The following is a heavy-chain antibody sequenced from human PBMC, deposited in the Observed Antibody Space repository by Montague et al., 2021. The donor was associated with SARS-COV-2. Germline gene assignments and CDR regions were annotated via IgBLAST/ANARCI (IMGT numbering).Heavy chain of an antibody. CDR1: GGSRSSASYY. CDR2: IYVTGTT. CDR3: ARERSADYYDGSGYHSYKYGMDV. D-gene: IGHD3-22*01. V-gene: IGHV4-61*09. J-gene: IGHJ6*02. Sequence: TLSLTCTVSGGSRSSASYYYNWIRQSAGKGLEWIGHIYVTGTTDYNPSFESRVSISIDTSKNQFSLKVSSVTAADTAVYYCARERSADYYDGSGYHSYKYGMDVWGQGTTVTVSS.